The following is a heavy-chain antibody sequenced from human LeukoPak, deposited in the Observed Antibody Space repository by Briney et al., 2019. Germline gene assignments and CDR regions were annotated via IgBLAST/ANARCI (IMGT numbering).Heavy chain of an antibody. CDR2: IYSGGSA. D-gene: IGHD5-24*01. Sequence: GGSLRLSCAASGLTVSSNHMSWVRQAPGKGLEWVSVIYSGGSANYADPVKGRFSISRDDSKNTLYLQMNSLRAEDTAVYYCAKDGATWRDPGAYWGQGTLVTVSS. V-gene: IGHV3-66*02. J-gene: IGHJ4*02. CDR3: AKDGATWRDPGAY. CDR1: GLTVSSNH.